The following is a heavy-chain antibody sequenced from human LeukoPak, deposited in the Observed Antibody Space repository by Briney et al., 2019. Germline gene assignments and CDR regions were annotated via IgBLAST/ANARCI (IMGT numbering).Heavy chain of an antibody. V-gene: IGHV1-46*01. Sequence: ASVKVSCKASGYTFTSYYMHWVRQTPGQGLEWVGIIYPSGGSTSYAQKFQGRVTMTRDTSTSTVYMELSSLRSEDTAVYYCARAYQPHSSGYPGVDYWGQGTLVTVSS. CDR1: GYTFTSYY. CDR2: IYPSGGST. D-gene: IGHD3-22*01. J-gene: IGHJ4*02. CDR3: ARAYQPHSSGYPGVDY.